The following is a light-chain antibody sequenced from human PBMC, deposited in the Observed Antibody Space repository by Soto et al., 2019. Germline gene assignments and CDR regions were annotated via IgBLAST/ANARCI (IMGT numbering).Light chain of an antibody. CDR3: CSYSGSSTFLYV. V-gene: IGLV2-23*02. CDR2: EVS. Sequence: QSALTQPASVSGSPGQSITISCTGTSSDVGSYNLVSWHQQHPGKAPKLMIYEVSKRPSGVSNRFSGSKSGNTASLTISGLQAEDEADSYCCSYSGSSTFLYVFGTGTKVTVL. J-gene: IGLJ1*01. CDR1: SSDVGSYNL.